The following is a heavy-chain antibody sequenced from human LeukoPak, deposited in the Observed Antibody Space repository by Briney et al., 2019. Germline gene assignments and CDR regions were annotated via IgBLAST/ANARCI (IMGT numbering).Heavy chain of an antibody. CDR3: AKGDVAPDY. CDR2: IRLDGSDK. J-gene: IGHJ4*02. D-gene: IGHD5-24*01. Sequence: GGSLRLSCEASGFTFSTYAMHWVRQAPGKGLEWVAFIRLDGSDKYYPDSVKGRFTISRDNSKYTLYLQMNSLRPEDTSIYYCAKGDVAPDYWGQGTLVTVSS. CDR1: GFTFSTYA. V-gene: IGHV3-30*02.